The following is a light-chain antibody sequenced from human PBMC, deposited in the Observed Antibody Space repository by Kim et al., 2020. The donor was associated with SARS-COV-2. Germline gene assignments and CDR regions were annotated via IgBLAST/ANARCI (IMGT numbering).Light chain of an antibody. CDR2: PAS. Sequence: ESEMTQSPSTLSPSLGDRVTITCRASQSISNYLAWYQQKPGKVPKLLIYPASTLHSGVPSRFSGSGSGTEFTLTISSLQPEDVATYYCYKYNSGPSTFGPGTKVDIK. CDR3: YKYNSGPST. CDR1: QSISNY. V-gene: IGKV1-27*01. J-gene: IGKJ3*01.